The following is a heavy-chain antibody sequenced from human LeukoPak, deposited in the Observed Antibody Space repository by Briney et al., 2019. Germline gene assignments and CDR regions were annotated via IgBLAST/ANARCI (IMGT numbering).Heavy chain of an antibody. CDR3: ARENWYFDY. CDR2: INCNSGGT. Sequence: ASVKVSCKASGYSFTGYYMHWVRQAPGQGLEWMGWINCNSGGTNYAPEVQGRVTLTRDTSIHTAYMEVSSLRSDDTAVYYCARENWYFDYWGQGTLVTVSS. V-gene: IGHV1-2*02. J-gene: IGHJ4*02. CDR1: GYSFTGYY.